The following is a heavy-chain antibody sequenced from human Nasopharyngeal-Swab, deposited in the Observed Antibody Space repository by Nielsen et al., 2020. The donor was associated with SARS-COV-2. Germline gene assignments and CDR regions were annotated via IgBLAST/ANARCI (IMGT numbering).Heavy chain of an antibody. CDR1: GGSISSGRYY. Sequence: SETLSLTCTVSGGSISSGRYYWSWIRQPAGKGLEWIGRIYTSGSTNYNPSPKSRVTISVDTSKNQFSLKLSSVTAADTAVYYCARWRYDILTGLLWFDPWGQGTLVTVSS. D-gene: IGHD3-9*01. CDR3: ARWRYDILTGLLWFDP. CDR2: IYTSGST. J-gene: IGHJ5*02. V-gene: IGHV4-61*02.